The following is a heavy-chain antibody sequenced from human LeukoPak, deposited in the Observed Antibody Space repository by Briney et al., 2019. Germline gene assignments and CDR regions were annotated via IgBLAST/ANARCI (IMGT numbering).Heavy chain of an antibody. CDR2: IKQDGSEK. CDR3: ARDGVEPGIYFDY. D-gene: IGHD2-2*01. J-gene: IGHJ4*02. V-gene: IGHV3-7*01. CDR1: GFTFSSYW. Sequence: PGGSLRLSCAASGFTFSSYWMNWVRQAPGKGLEWVANIKQDGSEKYYVDSVKGRFTISRGNAKNSLYLQMNSLRAEDTAVYYCARDGVEPGIYFDYWGQGALVTVSS.